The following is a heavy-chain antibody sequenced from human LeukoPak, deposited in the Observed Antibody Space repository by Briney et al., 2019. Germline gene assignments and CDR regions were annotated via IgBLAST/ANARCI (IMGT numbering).Heavy chain of an antibody. Sequence: ASVKVSCKASGYTLTFYYIHWVRQAPGQGLEWMGRINPNSGDTNFAQKFQGRVTMTRDTSISTAYMDLSGLRPDTAVYYCAREGSGYTYGRGSYFDYWGHGILVTVSS. D-gene: IGHD5-18*01. J-gene: IGHJ4*01. CDR2: INPNSGDT. CDR1: GYTLTFYY. CDR3: AREGSGYTYGRGSYFDY. V-gene: IGHV1-2*06.